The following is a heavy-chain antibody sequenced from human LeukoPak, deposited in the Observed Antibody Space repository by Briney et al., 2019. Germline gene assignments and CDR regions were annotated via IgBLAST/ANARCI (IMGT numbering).Heavy chain of an antibody. V-gene: IGHV3-48*03. CDR2: ISSSGSTI. Sequence: GGSLRLSCAASGFTFSSYEMNWVRQAPGKGLEWVSYISSSGSTIYYADSVKGRFTISRDNAKNSLYLQMKSLRAEDTAVYYCAREGVSSIAAQGQYNWFDPWGQGTLVTVSS. J-gene: IGHJ5*02. CDR3: AREGVSSIAAQGQYNWFDP. CDR1: GFTFSSYE. D-gene: IGHD6-6*01.